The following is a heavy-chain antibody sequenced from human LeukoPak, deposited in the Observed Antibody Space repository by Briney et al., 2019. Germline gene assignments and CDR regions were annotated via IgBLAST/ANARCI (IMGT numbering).Heavy chain of an antibody. CDR3: ARDLESPVRAFDI. CDR1: GFTFSSYW. CDR2: INSDGSST. J-gene: IGHJ3*02. V-gene: IGHV3-74*01. D-gene: IGHD3-10*01. Sequence: GGSLRLSCAASGFTFSSYWMHWVRQAPGKGLVWLSRINSDGSSTSYADSVKGRFTISRDNSKNTLYLQMNSLRAEDTAVYYCARDLESPVRAFDIWGQGTMVTVSS.